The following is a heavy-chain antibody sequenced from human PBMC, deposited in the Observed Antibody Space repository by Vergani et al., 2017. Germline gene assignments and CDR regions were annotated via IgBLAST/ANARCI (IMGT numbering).Heavy chain of an antibody. Sequence: EVQLVESGGGLVQPGGSLKLSCAASGFTFSGSAMHWVRQASGKGLEWVGRIRSKANSYATAYAASVKGRFTISRDDSKNTAYLQMNSLKTEDTAVYYCTRHRKVPAAGDYYYYYYMDVWGKXP. CDR3: TRHRKVPAAGDYYYYYYMDV. V-gene: IGHV3-73*02. CDR1: GFTFSGSA. D-gene: IGHD2-2*01. CDR2: IRSKANSYAT. J-gene: IGHJ6*03.